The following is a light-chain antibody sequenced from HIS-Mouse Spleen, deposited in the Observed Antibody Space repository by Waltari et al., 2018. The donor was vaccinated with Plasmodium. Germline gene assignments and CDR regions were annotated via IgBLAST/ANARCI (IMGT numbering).Light chain of an antibody. CDR3: QQYNNWSFT. J-gene: IGKJ3*01. V-gene: IGKV3-15*01. Sequence: EIVMTQSPPTLSVSPGERATLSCRASQSVRSNLAWYQQKPGQAPRPLIYGASTRATGIPARFSGSGSGTEFTLTISSLQSEDFAVYYCQQYNNWSFTFGPGTKVDIK. CDR2: GAS. CDR1: QSVRSN.